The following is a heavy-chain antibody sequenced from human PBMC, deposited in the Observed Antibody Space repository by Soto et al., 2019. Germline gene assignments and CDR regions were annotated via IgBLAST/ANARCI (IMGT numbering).Heavy chain of an antibody. CDR1: RGSISTYY. J-gene: IGHJ5*02. CDR2: IYYSGNT. Sequence: SETLSLTCTVSRGSISTYYWSWIRQPPGKGLECIGYIYYSGNTNYNPSLKSRVTISVDRSKNHFTLNLTSLTAADTAVYYCARDMSGCSSSDCYLSGWFDPWGPGTLVTVSS. V-gene: IGHV4-59*12. CDR3: ARDMSGCSSSDCYLSGWFDP. D-gene: IGHD2-21*02.